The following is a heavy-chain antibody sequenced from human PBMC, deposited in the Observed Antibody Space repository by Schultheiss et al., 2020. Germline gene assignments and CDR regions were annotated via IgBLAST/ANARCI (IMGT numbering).Heavy chain of an antibody. V-gene: IGHV3-11*01. CDR2: ISSSGSTI. D-gene: IGHD3-22*01. CDR1: GFTVSSSY. J-gene: IGHJ3*02. CDR3: ARGSYYDSSGYDAFDI. Sequence: GGSLRLSCAASGFTVSSSYMSWVRQAPGKGLEWVSYISSSGSTIYYADSVKGRFTISRDNAKNSLYLQMNSLRAEDTAVYYCARGSYYDSSGYDAFDIWGQGTMVTVSS.